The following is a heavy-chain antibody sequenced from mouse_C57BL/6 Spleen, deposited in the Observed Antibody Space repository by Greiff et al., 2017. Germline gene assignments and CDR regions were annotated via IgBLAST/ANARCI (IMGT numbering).Heavy chain of an antibody. J-gene: IGHJ4*01. CDR3: ARSELLYAMDD. V-gene: IGHV1-52*01. Sequence: QVQLQQPGAELVRPGSSVKLSCKASGYTFTSYWMHWVKQRPIQGLEWIGNIDPSDSETHYNQKFKDKATLTVDKSSSTAYMQLSSLTSEDSAVYYCARSELLYAMDDWGQGTSVTVSS. CDR2: IDPSDSET. CDR1: GYTFTSYW. D-gene: IGHD2-1*01.